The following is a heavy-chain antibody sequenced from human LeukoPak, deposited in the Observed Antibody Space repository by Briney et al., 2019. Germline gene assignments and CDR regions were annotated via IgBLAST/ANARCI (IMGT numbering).Heavy chain of an antibody. CDR1: GGTFSSYA. D-gene: IGHD6-13*01. CDR3: ARGAGSSWFDY. J-gene: IGHJ4*02. V-gene: IGHV1-46*01. CDR2: INPSGGST. Sequence: ASVKVSCKASGGTFSSYANSWVRQAPGQGLEWMGIINPSGGSTSYAQKFQGRVTMTRDTSTSTVYMELSSLRSEDTAVYYCARGAGSSWFDYWGQGTLVTASS.